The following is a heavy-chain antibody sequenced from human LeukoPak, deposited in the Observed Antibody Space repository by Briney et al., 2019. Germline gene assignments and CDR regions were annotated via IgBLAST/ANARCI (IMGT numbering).Heavy chain of an antibody. J-gene: IGHJ4*02. Sequence: GGSLRLSCAASGFTFSTYSMNWVRQAPGKGLEWVTVISDDARNEDYTDSVKGRFTISRDNSKNILYLQMNSLRVEDTAVYYCAKGVASSIWNAMDVWGQGTLVTVSS. D-gene: IGHD1-1*01. CDR3: AKGVASSIWNAMDV. V-gene: IGHV3-30*18. CDR2: ISDDARNE. CDR1: GFTFSTYS.